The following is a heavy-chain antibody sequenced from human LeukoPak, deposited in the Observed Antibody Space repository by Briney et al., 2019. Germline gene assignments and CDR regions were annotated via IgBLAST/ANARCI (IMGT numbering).Heavy chain of an antibody. Sequence: GGSLRLSCAASGFTFSSYWMSWVRQAPGKGLEWVANIKQDGSEKYYVDSVKGRFTISRDNAKNSLYLQMNSLRAEDTAVYYWARKYSGYGSGWFDPWGQGTLVTVSS. V-gene: IGHV3-7*01. CDR3: ARKYSGYGSGWFDP. CDR1: GFTFSSYW. D-gene: IGHD5-12*01. J-gene: IGHJ5*02. CDR2: IKQDGSEK.